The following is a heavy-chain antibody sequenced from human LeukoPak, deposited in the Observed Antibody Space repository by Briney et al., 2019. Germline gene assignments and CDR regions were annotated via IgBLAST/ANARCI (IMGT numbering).Heavy chain of an antibody. CDR2: IYYGGST. Sequence: PSETLSLTCTVSGDSIINHYWTWIRQPPGKGLHYVGHIYYGGSTNYNPSLKSRVTISADASKNQFSLKLSSVTAADTAVYFCVRTRHIDSSGYFAFDVWGQGTMVTVSS. CDR1: GDSIINHY. CDR3: VRTRHIDSSGYFAFDV. D-gene: IGHD3-22*01. V-gene: IGHV4-59*11. J-gene: IGHJ3*01.